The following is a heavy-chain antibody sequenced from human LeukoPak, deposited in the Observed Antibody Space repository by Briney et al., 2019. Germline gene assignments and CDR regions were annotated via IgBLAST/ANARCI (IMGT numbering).Heavy chain of an antibody. CDR2: VKQDGSEK. CDR3: ARDSGYGAYYYGMDV. V-gene: IGHV3-7*03. Sequence: GGSLRLSCAASGFTFSSYWMSWVRQAPGKGLEWVANVKQDGSEKYYVDSVKGRFTISRDNAKNSLYLQMNSLRAEDTAVYYCARDSGYGAYYYGMDVWGQGTTVTVSS. J-gene: IGHJ6*02. D-gene: IGHD5-18*01. CDR1: GFTFSSYW.